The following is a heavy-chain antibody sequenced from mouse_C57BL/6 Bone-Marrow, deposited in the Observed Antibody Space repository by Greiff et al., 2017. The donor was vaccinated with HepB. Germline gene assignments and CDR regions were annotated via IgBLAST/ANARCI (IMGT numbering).Heavy chain of an antibody. Sequence: DVKLEESEGGLVQPGSSMKLSCTASGFTFSDYYMAWVRQVPEKGLEWVANINYDGSSTYYLDSLKSRFIISRDNAKNILYLQMSSLKSEDTATYYCARDLPIDYWGQGTTLTVSS. D-gene: IGHD2-10*01. CDR3: ARDLPIDY. J-gene: IGHJ2*01. V-gene: IGHV5-16*01. CDR2: INYDGSST. CDR1: GFTFSDYY.